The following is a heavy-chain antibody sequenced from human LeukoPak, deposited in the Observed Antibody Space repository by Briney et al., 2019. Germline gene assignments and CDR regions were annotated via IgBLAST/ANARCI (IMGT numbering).Heavy chain of an antibody. CDR1: GYTFTSYY. CDR2: INPSGGST. V-gene: IGHV1-46*01. CDR3: ARAAMVRGVIRREFDY. D-gene: IGHD3-10*01. J-gene: IGHJ4*02. Sequence: GASVKVSCKASGYTFTSYYMHWVRQAPGQGLEWMGIINPSGGSTSYAQKFQGRVTMTRDTSTSTVYMELSSLRSEDTAVYYCARAAMVRGVIRREFDYWGQGTLVTVPS.